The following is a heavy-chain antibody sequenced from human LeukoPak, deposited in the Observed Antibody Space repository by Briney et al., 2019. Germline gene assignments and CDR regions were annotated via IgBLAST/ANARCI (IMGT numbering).Heavy chain of an antibody. J-gene: IGHJ4*02. D-gene: IGHD2/OR15-2a*01. CDR2: IGGSSGSI. Sequence: WGSLRLSCAASGFTFNTYSMSWVRQGPGRGLECVSYIGGSSGSIYYADSVKGRFTISRDNSKNSLYLQMNSLRAEDTAVYYCARDSQTSLILLRNVFFFDYWGQGILVTVST. CDR3: ARDSQTSLILLRNVFFFDY. CDR1: GFTFNTYS. V-gene: IGHV3-48*01.